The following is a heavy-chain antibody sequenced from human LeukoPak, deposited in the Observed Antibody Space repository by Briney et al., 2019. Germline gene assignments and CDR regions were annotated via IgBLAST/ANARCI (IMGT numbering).Heavy chain of an antibody. CDR2: ISYDGSNK. Sequence: GGSLRLSCAASGFTFSSYGMHWVRQAPGKGLEWVAVISYDGSNKYYADSVKGRFTISRDNSKNTLYLQMNSLRAEDTAVYYCAKEGTTYGDLDYWGQGTLVTVSS. CDR3: AKEGTTYGDLDY. D-gene: IGHD4-17*01. J-gene: IGHJ4*02. V-gene: IGHV3-30*18. CDR1: GFTFSSYG.